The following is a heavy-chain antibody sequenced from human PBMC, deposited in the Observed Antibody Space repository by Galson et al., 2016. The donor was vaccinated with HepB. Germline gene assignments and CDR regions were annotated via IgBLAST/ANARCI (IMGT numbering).Heavy chain of an antibody. CDR1: GYSFTKYG. Sequence: SVKVSCKASGYSFTKYGLHWVRQAPGQRLEWLGWINGGDGKTKYSQNLQGRVTIVRDTTASTAYMELSSLRSEDTALYYCARDRGSSSWLDWFDPWGQGTLVTVSS. V-gene: IGHV1-3*01. CDR2: INGGDGKT. CDR3: ARDRGSSSWLDWFDP. D-gene: IGHD6-13*01. J-gene: IGHJ5*02.